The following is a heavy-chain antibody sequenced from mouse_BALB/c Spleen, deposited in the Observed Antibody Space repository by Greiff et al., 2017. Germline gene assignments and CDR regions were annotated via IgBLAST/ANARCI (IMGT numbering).Heavy chain of an antibody. V-gene: IGHV5-17*02. CDR2: ISSGSSTI. CDR3: ARLQGNSDY. J-gene: IGHJ2*01. CDR1: GFTFSSFG. Sequence: EVMLVESGGGLVQPGGSRKLSCAASGFTFSSFGMQWVRQAPGKGLEWVAYISSGSSTIYYADTVKGRFTISRDNPKNTLFLQMTSLRSEDTAMFYCARLQGNSDYWGQGTTLTVSS.